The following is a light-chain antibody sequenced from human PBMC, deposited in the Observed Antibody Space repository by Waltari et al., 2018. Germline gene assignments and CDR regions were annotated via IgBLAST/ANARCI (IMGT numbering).Light chain of an antibody. CDR3: ATWDDNLKGPV. CDR2: NNN. V-gene: IGLV1-44*01. CDR1: SPILSRNT. J-gene: IGLJ3*02. Sequence: VLTQPPSAPGPPGQRVTSSCSGRSPILSRNTVNWYQRLPGPAPKLLMYNNNHRPSGVPDRVSGSKSGTSASLVISGLQSGDEADYFCATWDDNLKGPVFGGGTKVTVL.